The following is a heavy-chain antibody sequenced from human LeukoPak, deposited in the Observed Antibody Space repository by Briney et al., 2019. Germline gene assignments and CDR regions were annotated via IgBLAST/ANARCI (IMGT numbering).Heavy chain of an antibody. Sequence: SETLSLTCTVSGGSISSYYWSWIRQPPGQGLEWIGYIYYSGSTNYTPSLKSRVTISVDTSKNQFSLKLSSVTAADTAVYYCARGGIAAAGMLDYWGQGTLVTVSS. J-gene: IGHJ4*02. CDR3: ARGGIAAAGMLDY. V-gene: IGHV4-59*01. CDR1: GGSISSYY. D-gene: IGHD6-13*01. CDR2: IYYSGST.